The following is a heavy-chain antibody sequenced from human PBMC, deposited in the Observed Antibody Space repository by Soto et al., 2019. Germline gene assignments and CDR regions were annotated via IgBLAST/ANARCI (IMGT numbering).Heavy chain of an antibody. Sequence: QVQLQESGPGLVRPSETLSLTCSVSGSSFTGDYWGWIRQPTGKGLEWIGRVFGNGARTPIYNYSLNNRVTMSVDSSIKQFSLKLTSVTAADTAVYYCARDLPPYDRSRQAAGAFEDWGQGILVAVSS. V-gene: IGHV4-4*07. J-gene: IGHJ4*02. D-gene: IGHD3-22*01. CDR3: ARDLPPYDRSRQAAGAFED. CDR2: VFGNGARTP. CDR1: GSSFTGDY.